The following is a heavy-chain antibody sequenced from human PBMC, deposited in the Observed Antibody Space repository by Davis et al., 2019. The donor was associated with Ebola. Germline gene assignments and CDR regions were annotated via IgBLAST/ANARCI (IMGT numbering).Heavy chain of an antibody. D-gene: IGHD5-18*01. J-gene: IGHJ4*02. V-gene: IGHV1-2*06. CDR1: GYTFTSYG. Sequence: ASVKVSCKASGYTFTSYGISWVRQAPGQGLEWLGRVILKSGATNYAQKFQGRVTMTRDTSINTAYMELSSLTSDDTAVYFCARGHNYGHDYWGQGTLVTVSS. CDR2: VILKSGAT. CDR3: ARGHNYGHDY.